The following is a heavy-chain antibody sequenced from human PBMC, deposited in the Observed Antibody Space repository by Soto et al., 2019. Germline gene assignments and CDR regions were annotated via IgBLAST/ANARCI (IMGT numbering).Heavy chain of an antibody. CDR1: GASINNFAYY. D-gene: IGHD3-10*01. Sequence: LSLTCSVSGASINNFAYYWGWIRQPPGKGLEWIGTVYYNENTYYGPSLKSRVAISVDTAKNQFSLNLRSVTAADTAIYFCARRERYYGSPGWFDPWGQGTLVTVSS. CDR2: VYYNENT. CDR3: ARRERYYGSPGWFDP. J-gene: IGHJ5*01. V-gene: IGHV4-39*01.